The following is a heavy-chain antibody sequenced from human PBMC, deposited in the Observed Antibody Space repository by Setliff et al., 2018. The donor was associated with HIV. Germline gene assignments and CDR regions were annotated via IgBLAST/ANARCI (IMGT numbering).Heavy chain of an antibody. D-gene: IGHD6-6*01. Sequence: SETLSLTCTVSGVSIDTHYWSWIRQSPGKGLEWIGRFYYRGSPRYNPSLRSRVTISGDMSKNQFSLKLHSMAAADTAVYFCASGYSSSSYFDYWGQGSLVTVYS. CDR1: GVSIDTHY. CDR2: FYYRGSP. V-gene: IGHV4-59*11. CDR3: ASGYSSSSYFDY. J-gene: IGHJ4*02.